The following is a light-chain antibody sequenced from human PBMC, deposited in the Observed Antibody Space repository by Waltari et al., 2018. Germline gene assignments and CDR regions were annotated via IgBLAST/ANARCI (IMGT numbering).Light chain of an antibody. V-gene: IGKV3-11*01. CDR1: QSVNHY. CDR2: DAS. Sequence: EVVLTQSPVTLSLSPGERATLSCRASQSVNHYLAWYQQKPGQAPRPLAYDASNRATGIPARFSGSGSGTDFTLTISSLEPEDFGIYYCHQRSNWPTFGQGTRLEIK. CDR3: HQRSNWPT. J-gene: IGKJ5*01.